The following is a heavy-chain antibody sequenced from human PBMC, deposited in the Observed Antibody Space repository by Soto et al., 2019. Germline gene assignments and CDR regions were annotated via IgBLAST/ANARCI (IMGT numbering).Heavy chain of an antibody. Sequence: PGGSLRLSCAASGFTFSSYSMNWVRQAPGKGLEWVSSISSSSSYIYYADSVKGRFTISRDNAKNSLYLQMNSLRAEDTAVYYCASHSSRSSTRYYYHYMDVWGKGTTVTVSS. CDR2: ISSSSSYI. CDR1: GFTFSSYS. V-gene: IGHV3-21*01. CDR3: ASHSSRSSTRYYYHYMDV. J-gene: IGHJ6*03. D-gene: IGHD6-13*01.